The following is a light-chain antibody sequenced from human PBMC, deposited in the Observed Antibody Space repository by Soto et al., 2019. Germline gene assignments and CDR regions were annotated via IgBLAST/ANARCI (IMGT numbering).Light chain of an antibody. CDR2: YAS. V-gene: IGKV3D-15*01. Sequence: IVMTQAPATLSVSPGARATLSCRASQSFSSHLAWYQQNPGQAPRLLIHYASTRATGIPARFSGSGSGTDLTITISSLQSEDCAVDDCQQYDDWPETFGQGTKVDIK. CDR3: QQYDDWPET. J-gene: IGKJ1*01. CDR1: QSFSSH.